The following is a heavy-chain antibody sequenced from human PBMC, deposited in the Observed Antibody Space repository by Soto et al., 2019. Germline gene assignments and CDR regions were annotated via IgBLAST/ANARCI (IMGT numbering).Heavy chain of an antibody. CDR2: ISYDGSNK. CDR1: GFTFSSYA. CDR3: ARGPRFYGRVAAAGTGDYYYYGMDV. D-gene: IGHD6-13*01. Sequence: GGSQRLSCAASGFTFSSYAMHWVRQAPGKGLEWVAVISYDGSNKYYADSVKGRFTISRDNSKNTLYLQMNSLRAEDTAVYYCARGPRFYGRVAAAGTGDYYYYGMDVWGQGTTVTVSS. J-gene: IGHJ6*02. V-gene: IGHV3-30-3*01.